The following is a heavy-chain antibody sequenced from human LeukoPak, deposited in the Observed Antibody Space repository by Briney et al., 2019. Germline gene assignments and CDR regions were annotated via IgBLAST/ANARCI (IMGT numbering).Heavy chain of an antibody. CDR1: GFTVSSNY. CDR3: ARDRYCSGGSCYKPVLGD. Sequence: GGSLRLSCAASGFTVSSNYMSWVRQAPGKGLEWVSVIYSGGSTYYADSVKGRFTISRDNSKNTLYLQMNSLRAEDTAVYYCARDRYCSGGSCYKPVLGDWGQGTLVTVSS. J-gene: IGHJ4*02. V-gene: IGHV3-66*01. CDR2: IYSGGST. D-gene: IGHD2-15*01.